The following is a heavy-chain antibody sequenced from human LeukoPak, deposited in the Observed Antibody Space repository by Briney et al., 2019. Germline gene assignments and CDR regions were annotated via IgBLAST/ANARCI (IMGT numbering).Heavy chain of an antibody. D-gene: IGHD4-17*01. J-gene: IGHJ4*02. Sequence: GGSLRLSCAASGFTFDDYAMHWVRQAPGKGLEWVSGISWNSGSIGYADSVKGRFTISRDNAKNSLYLQMNSLRAEDTALYYCAKSLTTVTPGCFDYWGQGTLVTVSS. CDR2: ISWNSGSI. CDR3: AKSLTTVTPGCFDY. V-gene: IGHV3-9*01. CDR1: GFTFDDYA.